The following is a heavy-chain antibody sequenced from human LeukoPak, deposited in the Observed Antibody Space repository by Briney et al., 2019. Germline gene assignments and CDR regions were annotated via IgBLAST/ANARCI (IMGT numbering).Heavy chain of an antibody. CDR3: TTGGSVIVAGTRAFDI. V-gene: IGHV3-15*07. D-gene: IGHD5-12*01. Sequence: GGSLRLSCAASGFTFSYSWMNWVHQAPGKGLEWVGRIKSEIDGGTVDYAAPVEDRFSISRDDSQGTLYLQMNSLRTEDTAVYYCTTGGSVIVAGTRAFDIWGQGTMVTVSS. CDR2: IKSEIDGGTV. J-gene: IGHJ3*02. CDR1: GFTFSYSW.